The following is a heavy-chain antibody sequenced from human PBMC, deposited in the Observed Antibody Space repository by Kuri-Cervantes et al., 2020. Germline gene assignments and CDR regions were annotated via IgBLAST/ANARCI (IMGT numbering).Heavy chain of an antibody. Sequence: GESLKISCAASGFTFSSYWMHWVRQAPGMGLVWVSHINEDGSSTSYADSVKGRFTISRDNAKNSLYLQMNSLRAGDTAVYYCARAGRGYSYGFLLSSEAYGMDVWGQGTTVTVSS. J-gene: IGHJ6*02. D-gene: IGHD5-18*01. CDR1: GFTFSSYW. CDR2: INEDGSST. CDR3: ARAGRGYSYGFLLSSEAYGMDV. V-gene: IGHV3-74*01.